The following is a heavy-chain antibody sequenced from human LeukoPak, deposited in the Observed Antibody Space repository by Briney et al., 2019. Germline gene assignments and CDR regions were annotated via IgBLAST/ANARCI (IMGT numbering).Heavy chain of an antibody. CDR1: GFTFSSYW. CDR2: IYRGGNT. J-gene: IGHJ4*02. Sequence: PGGSLRLSCAASGFTFSSYWMSWVRQAPGRGLEWVSVIYRGGNTYYADSVRGRFTISRDNFKNTLYLQMNSSRVEDTAVYFCAMSGSWTGIFDYWGQGTLVTVSS. D-gene: IGHD6-13*01. CDR3: AMSGSWTGIFDY. V-gene: IGHV3-66*02.